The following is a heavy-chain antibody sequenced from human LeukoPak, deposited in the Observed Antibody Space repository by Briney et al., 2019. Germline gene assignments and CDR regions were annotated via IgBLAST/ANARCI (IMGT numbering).Heavy chain of an antibody. J-gene: IGHJ4*02. D-gene: IGHD5-12*01. Sequence: GGSLRLSCAASGFTFSRHWMTWVRQAPGKGLEWVANIKEDGSKKNYVDSVKGRFTISRDNSKNTLYLQINSLRAEDTAVYYCARVGGNPYGGYPEGVDYWGQGTLVTVSS. CDR3: ARVGGNPYGGYPEGVDY. V-gene: IGHV3-7*01. CDR1: GFTFSRHW. CDR2: IKEDGSKK.